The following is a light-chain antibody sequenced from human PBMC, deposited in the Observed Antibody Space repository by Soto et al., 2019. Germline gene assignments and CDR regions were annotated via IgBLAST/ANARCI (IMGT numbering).Light chain of an antibody. J-gene: IGKJ1*01. CDR2: DAS. Sequence: DIQMTQSPSTLSASVGDSVTITCRASQSISTWLAWYQQKAGKAPNLLISDASSLESGVPSRFSGSGSGTEFTLTISSLQPDDFATYYCQQYNTYSKTFGQGTKVEI. V-gene: IGKV1-5*01. CDR3: QQYNTYSKT. CDR1: QSISTW.